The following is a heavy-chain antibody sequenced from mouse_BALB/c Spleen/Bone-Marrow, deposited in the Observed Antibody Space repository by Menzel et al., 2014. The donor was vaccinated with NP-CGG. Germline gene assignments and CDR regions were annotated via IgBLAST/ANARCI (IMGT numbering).Heavy chain of an antibody. Sequence: QVQLKQSGAELVRPGSSVKISCKGSGYAFSSYWMNWVKQRPGQGLERIGQIYPGDGDTNNNGKFKGKATLTADKSSTTVYMQLSSLTSEDSAVYFCARSNDYDPLAYWGQGTLVTVSA. D-gene: IGHD2-4*01. CDR1: GYAFSSYW. V-gene: IGHV1-80*01. CDR2: IYPGDGDT. J-gene: IGHJ3*01. CDR3: ARSNDYDPLAY.